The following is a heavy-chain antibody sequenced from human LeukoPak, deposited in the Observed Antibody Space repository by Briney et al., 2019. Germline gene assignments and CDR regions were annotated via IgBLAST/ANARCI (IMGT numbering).Heavy chain of an antibody. J-gene: IGHJ4*02. Sequence: PGGSLRLSCAASGFTFSSYAMHWVRQAPGQGLEWLAVISFDGSVEYYADSVKGRFTISRDNSKYTLYLQMNSLRPEDTAVYYCARDPVPAAAGHFDYWGQETLVTVSS. D-gene: IGHD6-25*01. CDR2: ISFDGSVE. CDR1: GFTFSSYA. CDR3: ARDPVPAAAGHFDY. V-gene: IGHV3-30-3*01.